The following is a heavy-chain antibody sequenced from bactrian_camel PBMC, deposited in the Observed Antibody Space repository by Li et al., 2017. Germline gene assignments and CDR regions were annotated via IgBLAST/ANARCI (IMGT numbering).Heavy chain of an antibody. Sequence: DVQLVESGGGLVQPGGSLRLSCAASGFTFSSGYMTWVRQAPGKGLEWVSSVYSDGTAYYADSVKGRFTVSRDNAKNTLYLQSNSLKTKDTATYYCAFLTYTDYAGHWGQGTQVTVS. J-gene: IGHJ4*01. CDR1: GFTFSSGY. D-gene: IGHD4*01. CDR2: VYSDGTA. V-gene: IGHV3S10*01. CDR3: AFLTYTDYAGH.